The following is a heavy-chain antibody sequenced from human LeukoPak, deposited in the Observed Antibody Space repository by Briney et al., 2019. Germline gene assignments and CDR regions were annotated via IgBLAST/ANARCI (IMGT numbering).Heavy chain of an antibody. D-gene: IGHD6-13*01. V-gene: IGHV3-30-3*01. CDR1: GSTFSSYA. Sequence: GGSLRLSCAASGSTFSSYAMHWVRQAPGKGLEWVAVISYDGSNIYYAHSVKGRFTISRDNSKNTLYLQMNSLRAEDTAVYYCARYLTGSSRPSWGQGTLVTVSS. CDR2: ISYDGSNI. J-gene: IGHJ5*02. CDR3: ARYLTGSSRPS.